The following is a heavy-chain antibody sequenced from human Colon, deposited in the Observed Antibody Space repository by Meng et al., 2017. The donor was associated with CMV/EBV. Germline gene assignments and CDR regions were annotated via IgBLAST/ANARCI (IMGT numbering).Heavy chain of an antibody. V-gene: IGHV3-30*04. J-gene: IGHJ4*02. CDR1: GFTFSRHA. CDR3: ARDSLGGYDFWSGADY. D-gene: IGHD3-3*01. CDR2: VSYDGRNE. Sequence: GESLKISCVASGFTFSRHAIHWVRQAPGKGPEWVAVVSYDGRNEHYADSVKGRFTISRDNSKNTQYLQMNSLRIEDTAVYYCARDSLGGYDFWSGADYWGQGTLVTSPQ.